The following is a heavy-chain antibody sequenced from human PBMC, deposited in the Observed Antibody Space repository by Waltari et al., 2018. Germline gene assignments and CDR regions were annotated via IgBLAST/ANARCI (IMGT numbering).Heavy chain of an antibody. CDR2: IYSGGSK. D-gene: IGHD4-17*01. V-gene: IGHV3-53*01. Sequence: EVQLVESGGGLIQPGGSLRLSCAASGFTVSSNYMSWVRQAPGKGLGWVSVIYSGGSKYYADSVKGRCTISRDNSKSTLYLQMNSLRAEDTAVYYCATGLRWQYYFDYWGQGTLVTVSS. CDR3: ATGLRWQYYFDY. CDR1: GFTVSSNY. J-gene: IGHJ4*02.